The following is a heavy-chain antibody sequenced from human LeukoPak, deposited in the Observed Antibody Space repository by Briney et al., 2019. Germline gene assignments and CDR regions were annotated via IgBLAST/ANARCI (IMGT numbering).Heavy chain of an antibody. CDR1: GFTFGSYA. D-gene: IGHD6-13*01. Sequence: PGGSLRLSCAASGFTFGSYAMSWVRQAPGKGLEWVSSVPGSGGSTYYADSVKGRFTISRDNSKNTLSLQIISLRAEDTAVYYCAKPYSSNWHSAFDSWGQGTLVTVSS. V-gene: IGHV3-23*01. CDR3: AKPYSSNWHSAFDS. CDR2: VPGSGGST. J-gene: IGHJ4*02.